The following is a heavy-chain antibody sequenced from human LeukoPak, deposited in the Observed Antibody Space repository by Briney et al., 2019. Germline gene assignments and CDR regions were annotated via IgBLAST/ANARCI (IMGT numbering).Heavy chain of an antibody. V-gene: IGHV1-2*02. Sequence: ASVKVSCKASGYTFTGYYMHWVRQAPGQGLEWMGWINPNSGGTNYAQKFRGRVTMTRDTSISTAYMELSRLRSDDTAVYYCARDASFVYCGGDCYPVDYWGQGTLVTVSS. CDR3: ARDASFVYCGGDCYPVDY. D-gene: IGHD2-21*02. CDR2: INPNSGGT. CDR1: GYTFTGYY. J-gene: IGHJ4*02.